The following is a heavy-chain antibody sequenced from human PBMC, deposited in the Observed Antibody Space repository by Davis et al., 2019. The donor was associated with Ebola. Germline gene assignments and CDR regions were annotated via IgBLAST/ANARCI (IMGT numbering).Heavy chain of an antibody. CDR1: GFTFSSYA. Sequence: GGSLRLSCAASGFTFSSYAMSWVRQAPGKGLEWVAVISYDGSNKYYADSVKGRFTISRDNSKNTLYLQMNSLRAEDTAVYYCAKVIGATGYWGQGTLVTVSS. CDR2: ISYDGSNK. J-gene: IGHJ4*02. CDR3: AKVIGATGY. D-gene: IGHD5-12*01. V-gene: IGHV3-30*18.